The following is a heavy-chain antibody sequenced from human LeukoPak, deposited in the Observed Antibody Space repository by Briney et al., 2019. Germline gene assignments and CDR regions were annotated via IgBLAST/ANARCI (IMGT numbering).Heavy chain of an antibody. Sequence: PGGSLRLSCAASGFTFSSYDMHWVRQATGKGLEWVSAIGTAGDTYYPGSVKGRFTISRENAKNSLYLQMNSLRAGDTAVYYCARVRPNYYGSGSYYNYYGMDVWGQGTTDTVSS. J-gene: IGHJ6*02. CDR1: GFTFSSYD. CDR2: IGTAGDT. V-gene: IGHV3-13*01. CDR3: ARVRPNYYGSGSYYNYYGMDV. D-gene: IGHD3-10*01.